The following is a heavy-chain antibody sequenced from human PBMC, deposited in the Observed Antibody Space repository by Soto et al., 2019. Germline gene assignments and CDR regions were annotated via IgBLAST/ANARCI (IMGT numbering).Heavy chain of an antibody. J-gene: IGHJ4*02. CDR3: AREGNLGRWIQPLDS. CDR2: IHYNGNT. Sequence: SETLSLTCTVSGGSVSSGNYYWSWIRQPPGKGLEWIGNIHYNGNTKYSPSLKSRVTMSVDTSKNHFSLKLISVTTADTAVYFCAREGNLGRWIQPLDSWGQGTLVTVSS. V-gene: IGHV4-61*03. D-gene: IGHD2-2*03. CDR1: GGSVSSGNYY.